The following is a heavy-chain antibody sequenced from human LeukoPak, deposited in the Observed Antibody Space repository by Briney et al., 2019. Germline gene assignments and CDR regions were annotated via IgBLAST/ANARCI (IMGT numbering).Heavy chain of an antibody. CDR3: AKDRTSYSSGWYYFDY. D-gene: IGHD6-19*01. J-gene: IGHJ4*02. CDR1: GFIFSNYA. V-gene: IGHV3-23*01. Sequence: GGSLRLSCAASGFIFSNYAMNWVRQAPGKGLEWVSAISGSGVGTYYADSVKGRFTISRDNSKNTLYLQMNSLRAEDTAVYYCAKDRTSYSSGWYYFDYWGQGTLVTVSS. CDR2: ISGSGVGT.